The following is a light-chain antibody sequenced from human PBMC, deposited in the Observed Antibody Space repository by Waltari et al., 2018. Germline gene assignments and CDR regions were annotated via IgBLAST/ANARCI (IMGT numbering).Light chain of an antibody. J-gene: IGKJ2*01. CDR1: QSVSRY. CDR2: DVS. Sequence: EIVLTQSPATLSLSPGERATLSCRASQSVSRYLAWYQQKPGQAPRLLIYDVSNRATGIPARCSGSGAGTDFTLTISSLEPEDFAVYYCQHRGNWPYTFGQGTKVEIK. V-gene: IGKV3-11*01. CDR3: QHRGNWPYT.